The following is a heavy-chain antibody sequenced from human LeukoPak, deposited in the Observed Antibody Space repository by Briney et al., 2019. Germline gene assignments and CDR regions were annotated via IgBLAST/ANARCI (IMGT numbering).Heavy chain of an antibody. J-gene: IGHJ4*02. D-gene: IGHD4-23*01. Sequence: SVKVTCKASGGTFSSYAISWVRQAPGQGLEWMGGIFPIFGTANYAQMFQGRVTITTDESTSTAYMELSSMRAEDTAVYYCARVNGGKFDYWGQGTLVTVPS. V-gene: IGHV1-69*05. CDR2: IFPIFGTA. CDR1: GGTFSSYA. CDR3: ARVNGGKFDY.